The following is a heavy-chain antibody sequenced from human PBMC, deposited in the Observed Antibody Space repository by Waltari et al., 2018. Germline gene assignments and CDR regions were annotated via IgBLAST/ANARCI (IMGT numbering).Heavy chain of an antibody. J-gene: IGHJ3*02. CDR1: GFIFPNSP. CDR2: ISSDGTNK. CDR3: ATGAGSSGGLYAFDI. V-gene: IGHV3-30*10. Sequence: QVQLMETGGGVLQPGRSLRLSCAASGFIFPNSPIHWVRQAPGKGLQWVAVISSDGTNKYYTDSVKGRFTISRDNSKNTLYLQMNSLRPEDTAVYYCATGAGSSGGLYAFDIWGQGTMVTVSS. D-gene: IGHD6-13*01.